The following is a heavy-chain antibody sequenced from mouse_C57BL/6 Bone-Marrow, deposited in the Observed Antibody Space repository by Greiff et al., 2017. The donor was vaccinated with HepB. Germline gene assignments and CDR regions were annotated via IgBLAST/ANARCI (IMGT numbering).Heavy chain of an antibody. CDR2: INPGSGGT. CDR1: GYAFTNYL. J-gene: IGHJ1*03. D-gene: IGHD1-1*01. V-gene: IGHV1-54*01. Sequence: SGAELVRPGTSVKVSCKASGYAFTNYLIEWVKQRPGQGLEWIGVINPGSGGTNYNEKFKGKATLTADKSSSTAYMQLSSLTSEDSAVYFCARYPTAVPGYFDVWGTGTTVTVSS. CDR3: ARYPTAVPGYFDV.